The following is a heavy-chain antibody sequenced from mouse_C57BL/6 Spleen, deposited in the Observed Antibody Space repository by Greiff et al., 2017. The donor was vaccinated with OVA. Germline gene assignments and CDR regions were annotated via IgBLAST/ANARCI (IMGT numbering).Heavy chain of an antibody. Sequence: EVQLQQSGAELVRPGASVKLSCTASGFNIKDYYMHWVKQRPEQGLEWIGRIDPEDGDTDYAPKFQGKAPMTVDTSSHTAYMQLSSLTSEDTAVYYCTTDYYGSSPYAMDYWGQGTSVTVSS. V-gene: IGHV14-1*01. J-gene: IGHJ4*01. CDR2: IDPEDGDT. D-gene: IGHD1-1*01. CDR3: TTDYYGSSPYAMDY. CDR1: GFNIKDYY.